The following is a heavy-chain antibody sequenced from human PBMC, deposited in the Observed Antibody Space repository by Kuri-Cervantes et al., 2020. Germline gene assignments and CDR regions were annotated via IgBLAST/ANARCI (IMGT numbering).Heavy chain of an antibody. Sequence: SCTVSGGPISSGSYYWSWIRQPPGKGLEWIGRIYTSGSTNYNPSLKSRVTISVDTSKNQFSLKLSSVTAADTAVYYCARDGGMGSLVVPAGFDPWGQGTLVTVSS. CDR2: IYTSGST. V-gene: IGHV4-61*02. J-gene: IGHJ5*02. CDR3: ARDGGMGSLVVPAGFDP. CDR1: GGPISSGSYY. D-gene: IGHD2-2*01.